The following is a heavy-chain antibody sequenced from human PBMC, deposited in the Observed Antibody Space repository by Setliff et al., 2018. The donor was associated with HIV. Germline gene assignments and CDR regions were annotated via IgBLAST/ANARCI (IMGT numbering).Heavy chain of an antibody. D-gene: IGHD3-10*01. J-gene: IGHJ5*02. V-gene: IGHV4-59*08. Sequence: PSETLSLTCTVSGGSISSHYWNWIRRPSGKGLEWIGSINYSGSTNYNPSLKSRVTMSVDTSKNQFSLKLSSVTAADTAVYYCARHGLLWFGAGYNWFDPWGQGTLVTVSS. CDR1: GGSISSHY. CDR3: ARHGLLWFGAGYNWFDP. CDR2: INYSGST.